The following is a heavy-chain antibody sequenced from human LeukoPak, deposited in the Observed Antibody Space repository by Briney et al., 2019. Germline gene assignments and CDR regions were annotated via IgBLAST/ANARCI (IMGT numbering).Heavy chain of an antibody. CDR2: IYYSGST. V-gene: IGHV4-39*07. D-gene: IGHD3-10*01. J-gene: IGHJ6*02. Sequence: SETLSLTCTVSGGSISSSSYYWGWIRQPPGKGLEWIGSIYYSGSTYYNPSLKSRVTISVDTSKNQFSLKLSSVTAADTAVYYCAREQPGDYYYYYGMDVWGQGTTVTVSS. CDR1: GGSISSSSYY. CDR3: AREQPGDYYYYYGMDV.